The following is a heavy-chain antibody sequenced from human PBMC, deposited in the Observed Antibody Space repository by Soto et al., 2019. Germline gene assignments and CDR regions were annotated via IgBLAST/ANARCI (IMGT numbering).Heavy chain of an antibody. CDR3: ARDLRSPGQDDFWSGYYHFDY. V-gene: IGHV1-69*13. CDR1: GRTFSSYA. J-gene: IGHJ4*02. CDR2: IIPIFGTA. Sequence: SVKVSCKASGRTFSSYAISWVRQAPGQRLQWMGGIIPIFGTANYAQKFQGRVTVTADESTSTAYMELSSLGSEDTAVYYGARDLRSPGQDDFWSGYYHFDYWGQGTLVTVSS. D-gene: IGHD3-3*01.